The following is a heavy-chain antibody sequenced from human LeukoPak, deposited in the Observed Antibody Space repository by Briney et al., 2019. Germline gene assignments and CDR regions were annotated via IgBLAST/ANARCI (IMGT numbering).Heavy chain of an antibody. CDR2: INPNSGGT. V-gene: IGHV1-2*02. J-gene: IGHJ4*02. D-gene: IGHD6-13*01. Sequence: ASVKVSCKASGYTFTGYYMHWVRQAPGQGLEWMGWINPNSGGTNYAQKFQGRVTMTRDTSTSTVYMQLSSLRSEDTAVYYCARGGMAAGGNLYFDYWGQGTLVTVSS. CDR1: GYTFTGYY. CDR3: ARGGMAAGGNLYFDY.